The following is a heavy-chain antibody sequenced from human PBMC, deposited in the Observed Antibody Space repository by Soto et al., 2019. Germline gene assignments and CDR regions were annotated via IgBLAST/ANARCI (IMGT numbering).Heavy chain of an antibody. Sequence: SETLSLTCTFSCGSIISADFFWTWLRQPPGKGLEWLGYIYYSGTTYYNPSLKGRPIISIDTSRNQFSLSLNSVTAADTAVYFCAREPYLPMARNDFWGQGAQVTVSS. D-gene: IGHD3-10*01. J-gene: IGHJ4*02. CDR3: AREPYLPMARNDF. CDR1: CGSIISADFF. V-gene: IGHV4-30-4*01. CDR2: IYYSGTT.